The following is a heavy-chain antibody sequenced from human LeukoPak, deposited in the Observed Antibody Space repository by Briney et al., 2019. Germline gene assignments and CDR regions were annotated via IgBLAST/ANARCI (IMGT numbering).Heavy chain of an antibody. Sequence: SVKVSCKASGGTFSSYAISWVRQAPGQGLEWMGRIIPILGIANYAQKFQGRVTITADKSTSTVYMELSSLRSEDTAVYYCARDYFGYCSGGSCYYYWGQGTLVTVSS. D-gene: IGHD2-15*01. CDR3: ARDYFGYCSGGSCYYY. CDR2: IIPILGIA. V-gene: IGHV1-69*04. J-gene: IGHJ4*02. CDR1: GGTFSSYA.